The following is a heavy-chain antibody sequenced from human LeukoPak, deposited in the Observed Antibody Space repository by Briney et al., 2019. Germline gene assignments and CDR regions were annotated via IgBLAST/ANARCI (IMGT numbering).Heavy chain of an antibody. CDR3: ARGFLWFGGPDAFDI. Sequence: ASVKVSCKASGYTFTGYYMHWVRQAPGQGLEWMGWINPNSGGTKYGQKFQGRVTVTRDTSISTAYMELSRLRSDDTAVYYCARGFLWFGGPDAFDIWGLGTMLTVSS. D-gene: IGHD3-10*01. CDR1: GYTFTGYY. V-gene: IGHV1-2*02. CDR2: INPNSGGT. J-gene: IGHJ3*02.